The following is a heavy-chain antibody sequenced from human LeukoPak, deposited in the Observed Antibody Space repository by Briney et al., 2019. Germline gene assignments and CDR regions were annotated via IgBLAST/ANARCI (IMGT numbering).Heavy chain of an antibody. J-gene: IGHJ4*02. CDR1: GFTFSSYA. CDR3: AKELLGYGSGFGPFDY. D-gene: IGHD3-10*01. CDR2: ISGSGGST. V-gene: IGHV3-23*01. Sequence: GGSLRLSCAASGFTFSSYAMSWVRQAPGKGLEWVSAISGSGGSTYYADSVKGRFTISRDNSKNTLYLQMNSLRAEDTAVYYCAKELLGYGSGFGPFDYWGQGTLVTVSS.